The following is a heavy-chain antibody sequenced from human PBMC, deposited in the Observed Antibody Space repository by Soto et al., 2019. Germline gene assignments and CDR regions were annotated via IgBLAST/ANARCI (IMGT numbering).Heavy chain of an antibody. CDR1: GFSLTTSGVG. D-gene: IGHD3-3*01. J-gene: IGHJ4*02. CDR2: IYWDDDK. Sequence: QITLNESGPPVVRPTETLTLTCSFSGFSLTTSGVGVGWIRQSPGTAPEWLALIYWDDDKRYSASLKSRLTITKDTAKNQVVLTVSDLDPTDTATYYCAHRVLRTVFGLVTTTAIYFDFWGQGTPVAVSS. V-gene: IGHV2-5*02. CDR3: AHRVLRTVFGLVTTTAIYFDF.